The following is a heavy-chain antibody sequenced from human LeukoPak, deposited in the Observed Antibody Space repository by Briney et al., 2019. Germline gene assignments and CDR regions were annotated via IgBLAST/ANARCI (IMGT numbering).Heavy chain of an antibody. CDR1: GYTFTSYG. D-gene: IGHD1-26*01. CDR2: ISAYNGNT. V-gene: IGHV1-18*04. Sequence: ASVKVSCKASGYTFTSYGISWVRQAPGQGLEWMGWISAYNGNTNYAQKLQGRVTMTTDTSTSTAYMELRSLRSDDTAVYYCARDATNYYYYYYMDVWGKGTTVTVSS. CDR3: ARDATNYYYYYYMDV. J-gene: IGHJ6*03.